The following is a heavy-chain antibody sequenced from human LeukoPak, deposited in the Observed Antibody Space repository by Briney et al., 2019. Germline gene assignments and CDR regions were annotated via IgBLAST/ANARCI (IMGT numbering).Heavy chain of an antibody. CDR2: IRSKANSYAT. Sequence: GGSLRLSCATSGFTFSGSAMHWVRQASGKGLEWVGRIRSKANSYATAYAASVKGRFTISRDDSKNTAYLQMNSLKTEDTAVYYCTAPTGTTGYWGQGTLVTVSS. V-gene: IGHV3-73*01. D-gene: IGHD1-1*01. J-gene: IGHJ4*02. CDR1: GFTFSGSA. CDR3: TAPTGTTGY.